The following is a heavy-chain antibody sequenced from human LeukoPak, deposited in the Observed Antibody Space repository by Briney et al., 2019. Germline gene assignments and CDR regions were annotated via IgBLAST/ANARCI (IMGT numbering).Heavy chain of an antibody. CDR1: VTSFTNYG. V-gene: IGHV1-18*01. Sequence: ASVKVSCKLFVTSFTNYGIPGGRDAPGQRVEWMEWISAHNGYTNVAQNFQGRVTMTTDKSTSTAYMELRRLRSDDTAMYYCARGEYPNDYWGQGTLVTVSS. J-gene: IGHJ4*02. D-gene: IGHD2/OR15-2a*01. CDR3: ARGEYPNDY. CDR2: ISAHNGYT.